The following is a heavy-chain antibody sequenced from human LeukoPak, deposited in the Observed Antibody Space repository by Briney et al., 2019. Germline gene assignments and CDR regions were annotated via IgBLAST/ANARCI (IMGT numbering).Heavy chain of an antibody. V-gene: IGHV3-30-3*01. CDR2: ISYDGSNK. CDR1: GFSFSSYA. D-gene: IGHD6-13*01. J-gene: IGHJ4*02. CDR3: ARDLNPTRIMASSWPLDY. Sequence: GGSLRLSCAASGFSFSSYAMHWVRHAPGKGLEWVAFISYDGSNKYYADSVKSRFTISRDNSKNTLYLQMNSLRAEDTAVYYCARDLNPTRIMASSWPLDYWGQGTLVTVSS.